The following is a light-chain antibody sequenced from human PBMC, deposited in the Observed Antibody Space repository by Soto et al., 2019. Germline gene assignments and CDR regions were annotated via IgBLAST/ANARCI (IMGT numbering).Light chain of an antibody. CDR3: SSYTSSTTLI. CDR2: EVT. Sequence: QSALTQPASVSGSPGQSITISCSGTSGDVGGYNYVSWYQQHPGKAPKLMMYEVTNRPSGVSDRFSGSKSGNTASLTISGLQAEDEADYFCSSYTSSTTLIFGGGTKVTVL. J-gene: IGLJ2*01. V-gene: IGLV2-14*01. CDR1: SGDVGGYNY.